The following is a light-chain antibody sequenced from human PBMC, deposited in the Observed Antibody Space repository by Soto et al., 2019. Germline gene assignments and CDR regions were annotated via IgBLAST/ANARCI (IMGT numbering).Light chain of an antibody. V-gene: IGKV3-11*01. CDR3: QQRSNWPLT. Sequence: EIGLMQSPATVSLSPGERATLSCRASQSVSRYLAWYQQKPGQAPRLLIYDASNRATGIPARFSGSGSGTDFTLTISSLEPEDFAVYYCQQRSNWPLTFGGGTKVEIK. CDR1: QSVSRY. J-gene: IGKJ4*01. CDR2: DAS.